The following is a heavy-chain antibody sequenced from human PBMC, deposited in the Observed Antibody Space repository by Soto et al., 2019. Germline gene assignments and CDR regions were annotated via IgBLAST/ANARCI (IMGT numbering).Heavy chain of an antibody. CDR3: ARRTPAAGLDY. Sequence: SETLSLTCTVSGASISSYFWTWIRQPAGKGLDWIGRISTSGTTNYNPSLKSRVTMSVDTSKNHFSLNLSSVTASDTAMYYCARRTPAAGLDYWGQGTLVTSPQ. J-gene: IGHJ4*02. CDR2: ISTSGTT. CDR1: GASISSYF. V-gene: IGHV4-4*07. D-gene: IGHD6-13*01.